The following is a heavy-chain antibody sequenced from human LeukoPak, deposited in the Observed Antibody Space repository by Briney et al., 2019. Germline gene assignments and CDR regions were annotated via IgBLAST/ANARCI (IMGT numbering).Heavy chain of an antibody. CDR1: GGTFNSYA. CDR2: IIPIFGTA. V-gene: IGHV1-69*13. CDR3: ARGPRYSYQPTGDFDI. J-gene: IGHJ3*02. D-gene: IGHD5-18*01. Sequence: GASVKVSCKASGGTFNSYAISWVRQAPGQGLEWMGGIIPIFGTANYAQKFQGRVTITADESTSTAYMELSSLRSEDTAVYYCARGPRYSYQPTGDFDIWGQGTMVTVSS.